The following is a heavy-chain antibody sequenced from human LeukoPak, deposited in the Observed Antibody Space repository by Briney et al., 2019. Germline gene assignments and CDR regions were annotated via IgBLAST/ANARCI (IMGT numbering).Heavy chain of an antibody. CDR3: ARDGGWLFPMDV. J-gene: IGHJ6*03. Sequence: PGGSLRLSCAASRFTFSNYWMTWVRQAPGKGLEWVANINQDGSERYYVDSVKGRFTISRDNAKNSLYLQMNSLRAEDTAVYYCARDGGWLFPMDVWGKGTTVTVSS. CDR1: RFTFSNYW. CDR2: INQDGSER. V-gene: IGHV3-7*01. D-gene: IGHD3-22*01.